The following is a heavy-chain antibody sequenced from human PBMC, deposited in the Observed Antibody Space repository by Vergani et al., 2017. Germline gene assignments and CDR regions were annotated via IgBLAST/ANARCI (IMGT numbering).Heavy chain of an antibody. Sequence: EVQLLESGGGSVQPGGSLRVSCIASGFTFSANVMHWVRQVPGKGLEWVSLISDGGDSTWYADSVKGRFNMSRDNSKNTLYLQMNSLRAEDTAVYYCARDWVDCSSTSCKGGYYMDVWGKGTTVTVSS. CDR3: ARDWVDCSSTSCKGGYYMDV. J-gene: IGHJ6*03. D-gene: IGHD2-2*01. CDR2: ISDGGDST. V-gene: IGHV3-23*01. CDR1: GFTFSANV.